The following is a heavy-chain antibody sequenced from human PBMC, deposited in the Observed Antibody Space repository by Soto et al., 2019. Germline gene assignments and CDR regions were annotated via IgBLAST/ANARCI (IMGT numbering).Heavy chain of an antibody. D-gene: IGHD1-1*01. V-gene: IGHV3-53*01. CDR2: LYNHGKT. J-gene: IGHJ4*02. CDR1: GFIVSSSH. CDR3: ARLTEAERH. Sequence: GGSLRLSCVVSGFIVSSSHMIWVRQAPGKGLEGVSILYNHGKTNYVDSVKGRFTITRDNSKNTVYLQMNSLRVKDTAVYYCARLTEAERHWGQGALVTVSS.